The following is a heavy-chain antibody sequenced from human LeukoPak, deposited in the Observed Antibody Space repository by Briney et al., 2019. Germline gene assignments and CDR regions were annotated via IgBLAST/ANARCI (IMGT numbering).Heavy chain of an antibody. CDR3: ARETGGTVGSTDLDY. Sequence: AGGSLRLSCAASGSTFSSYAMHWVRQAPGKGLEWVAVISYDGSNKYYTDSVKGRFTFSRDNSKNTLYLQMNSLRGEDTALYYCARETGGTVGSTDLDYWGQGTLVTVSS. V-gene: IGHV3-30-3*01. CDR1: GSTFSSYA. D-gene: IGHD4-17*01. CDR2: ISYDGSNK. J-gene: IGHJ4*02.